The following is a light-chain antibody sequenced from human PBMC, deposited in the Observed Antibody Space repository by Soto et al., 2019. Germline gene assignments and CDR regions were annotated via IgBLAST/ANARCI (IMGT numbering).Light chain of an antibody. CDR3: QQCYSSPFT. CDR2: WAS. V-gene: IGKV4-1*01. CDR1: QTISSSSNNRNC. J-gene: IGKJ2*01. Sequence: DIVMTQSPDSLAVSLGERATINCKSGQTISSSSNNRNCLGWFQQKPGQPPKLLIYWASTRQYGVPDRLSGSGSGTDFTLTISSLQAEDVAVYYCQQCYSSPFTFGQGTKLGIK.